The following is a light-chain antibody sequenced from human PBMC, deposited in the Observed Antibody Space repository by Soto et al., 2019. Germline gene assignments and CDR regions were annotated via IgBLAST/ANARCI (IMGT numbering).Light chain of an antibody. J-gene: IGLJ1*01. CDR3: ASYAGGNQV. CDR2: EVT. V-gene: IGLV2-8*01. Sequence: QSVLTQPPSASGSPGQSVTISCTGTSSDIGGYNFVSWYQHHPGKAPKLMIYEVTKRPSGVPDRFSGSRSGNTAFLTVSGLLAEDEADFYCASYAGGNQVFGTGTKVTV. CDR1: SSDIGGYNF.